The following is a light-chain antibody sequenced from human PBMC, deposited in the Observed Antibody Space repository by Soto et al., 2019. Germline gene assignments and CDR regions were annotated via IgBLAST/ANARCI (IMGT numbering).Light chain of an antibody. CDR3: QQYNYLPLT. CDR1: QDISNS. V-gene: IGKV1-33*01. Sequence: DIQMTQSPSSLSASVGDRVTITCQASQDISNSLNWYQQKPGKAPKLLIYDASNLETGVPSRFSGSGSGTDFTFTISSLQPEDIATYYCQQYNYLPLTFGGGTNVEIK. J-gene: IGKJ4*01. CDR2: DAS.